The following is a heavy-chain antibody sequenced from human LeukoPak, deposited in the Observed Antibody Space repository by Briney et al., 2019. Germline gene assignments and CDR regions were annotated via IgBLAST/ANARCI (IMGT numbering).Heavy chain of an antibody. J-gene: IGHJ4*02. CDR1: GVTFSSYA. CDR2: ISGSGGST. D-gene: IGHD3-10*01. CDR3: AKEPPYYGSGSYPYYFDY. Sequence: PGGSLRLSCAASGVTFSSYATSWVRQAPGKGLEWVSAISGSGGSTYYADSVKGRFTISRDNSKNTLYLQMNSLRAEDTAVYYCAKEPPYYGSGSYPYYFDYWGQGTLVTVSS. V-gene: IGHV3-23*01.